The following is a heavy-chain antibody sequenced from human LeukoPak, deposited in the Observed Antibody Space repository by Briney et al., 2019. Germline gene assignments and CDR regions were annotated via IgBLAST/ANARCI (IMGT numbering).Heavy chain of an antibody. D-gene: IGHD5-24*01. CDR3: ARQNTPHGNFDY. V-gene: IGHV3-13*01. CDR2: LGTAGDT. J-gene: IGHJ4*02. CDR1: GFTLSNYA. Sequence: GGSLRLSCAASGFTLSNYAMHWVRQPAEEGLEWVSALGTAGDTFYPGSVKGRFTISRDNAKKSLFLQMNSLRAEDTAVYYCARQNTPHGNFDYWGQGTLVTVSS.